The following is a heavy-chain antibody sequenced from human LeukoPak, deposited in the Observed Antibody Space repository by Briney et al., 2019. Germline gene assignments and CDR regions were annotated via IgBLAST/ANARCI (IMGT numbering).Heavy chain of an antibody. CDR3: ASRRSGWYFY. V-gene: IGHV3-23*01. CDR2: ISGSGGST. Sequence: QSEGSLRLSCAASGFTFSSYAMSWVRQAPGKGLEWVSAISGSGGSTYYADSVKGRFTISRDNSKNTLYLQMNSLRAEDTAVYYCASRRSGWYFYWGQGTLVTVSS. J-gene: IGHJ4*02. D-gene: IGHD6-19*01. CDR1: GFTFSSYA.